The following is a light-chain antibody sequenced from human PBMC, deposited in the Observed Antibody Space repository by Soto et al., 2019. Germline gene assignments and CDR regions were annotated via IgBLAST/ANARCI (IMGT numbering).Light chain of an antibody. J-gene: IGLJ6*01. CDR1: SSDVGGYNF. Sequence: QSALTQPASVSGSPGQSITISCTGTSSDVGGYNFVSWYQQHPDKAPKLMIYDVSNRPSGVSNRFSGSKSGNTASLTISGLQAEDAAYYYCRSSTSISTNVFGTGTKLTVL. CDR3: RSSTSISTNV. CDR2: DVS. V-gene: IGLV2-14*01.